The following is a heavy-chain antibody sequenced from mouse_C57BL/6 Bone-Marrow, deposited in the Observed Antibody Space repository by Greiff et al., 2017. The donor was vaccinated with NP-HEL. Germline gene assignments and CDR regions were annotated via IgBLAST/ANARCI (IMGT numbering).Heavy chain of an antibody. CDR1: GYTFTSYW. J-gene: IGHJ2*01. V-gene: IGHV1-64*01. Sequence: QVQLQQPGAELVKPGASVKLSCKASGYTFTSYWMHWVKQRPGQGLEWIGMIHPNSGSTNYNEKFKSKATLTVDKSSSTAYMQLSSLTSEDSAVYYCARRGIYYDYAFDYWGQGTTHTVSS. CDR2: IHPNSGST. D-gene: IGHD2-4*01. CDR3: ARRGIYYDYAFDY.